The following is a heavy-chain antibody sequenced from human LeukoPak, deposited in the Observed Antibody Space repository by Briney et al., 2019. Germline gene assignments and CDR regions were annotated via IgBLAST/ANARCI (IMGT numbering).Heavy chain of an antibody. J-gene: IGHJ5*02. CDR1: GYTFTSYD. CDR3: AVRGEFWSGPRHWFDP. Sequence: GGSVKVSCKASGYTFTSYDINWVRQATGHGLEWMGWMNPNSGNTGYAQKFQGRVTMTRNTSISTAYMELSSLRSEDTAVYYCAVRGEFWSGPRHWFDPWGQGTLVTVSS. D-gene: IGHD3-3*01. V-gene: IGHV1-8*01. CDR2: MNPNSGNT.